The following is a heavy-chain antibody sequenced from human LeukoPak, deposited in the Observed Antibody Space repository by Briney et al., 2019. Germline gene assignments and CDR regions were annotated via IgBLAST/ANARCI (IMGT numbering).Heavy chain of an antibody. J-gene: IGHJ6*03. V-gene: IGHV4-4*07. CDR2: IYTSGST. D-gene: IGHD2-2*01. Sequence: SETLSLTCTVSGGSISSYYWSWIRQPAGKGLEWIGRIYTSGSTNYNPSLKSRVTMSVDTSKSQFSLKLSSVTAADTAVYYCARDAAPGWVPAAIDYYYYYMDVWGKGTTVTVSS. CDR3: ARDAAPGWVPAAIDYYYYYMDV. CDR1: GGSISSYY.